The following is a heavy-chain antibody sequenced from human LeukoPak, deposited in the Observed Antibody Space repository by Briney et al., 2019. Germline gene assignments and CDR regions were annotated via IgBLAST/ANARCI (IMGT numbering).Heavy chain of an antibody. J-gene: IGHJ3*02. CDR1: GYSFTSYW. CDR2: IYPGDSDT. D-gene: IGHD2-2*01. CDR3: ARLPIVVAPAAMAAFHI. Sequence: GDSLKISCKGSGYSFTSYWIGWVRQMPGKGLEWMGIIYPGDSDTRYSPSFQGQVTISADKSISTAYLQWSSLKATDTAMYYCARLPIVVAPAAMAAFHIWAQGTMVTVSS. V-gene: IGHV5-51*01.